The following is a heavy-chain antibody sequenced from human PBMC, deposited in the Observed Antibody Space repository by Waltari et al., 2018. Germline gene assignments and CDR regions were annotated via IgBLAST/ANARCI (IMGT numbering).Heavy chain of an antibody. V-gene: IGHV3-7*01. CDR3: AASVGVAPNY. D-gene: IGHD6-19*01. CDR2: IKQDASEK. J-gene: IGHJ4*01. Sequence: EVQLVESGGGLVQPGGSLRLSGAASGVTLNNYWMTGVRQAQGKGLEWVANIKQDASEKYYVDSVKGRFTISRDNTKNSLYLQMNSLRAEDTAVYYCAASVGVAPNYWGHGTLVTVSS. CDR1: GVTLNNYW.